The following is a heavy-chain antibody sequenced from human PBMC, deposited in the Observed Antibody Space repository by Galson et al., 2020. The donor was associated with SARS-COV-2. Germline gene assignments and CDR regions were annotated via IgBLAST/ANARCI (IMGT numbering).Heavy chain of an antibody. CDR2: FDPEDGET. J-gene: IGHJ6*02. V-gene: IGHV1-24*01. Sequence: ASVKVSCKVSGYTLTELSMHWVRQAPGKGLEWMGGFDPEDGETIYAQKFQGRVTMTEDTSTDTAYMELSSLRSEDTAVYYCATGARTVVVIGGANYYYYGMDVWGQGTTVTVSS. D-gene: IGHD3-22*01. CDR1: GYTLTELS. CDR3: ATGARTVVVIGGANYYYYGMDV.